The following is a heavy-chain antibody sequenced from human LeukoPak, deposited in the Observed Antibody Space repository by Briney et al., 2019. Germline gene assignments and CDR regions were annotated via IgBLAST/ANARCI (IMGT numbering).Heavy chain of an antibody. Sequence: PSETLSLTCAVSGYSISSGYYWGWIRQRPGKRLEWIGSIYHSGSTYYNPSLKSRVSISVDTSKNQFSLKLSSVTAADTAVYYCARGCGIVGATVHPSDYWGQGTLVTVSS. CDR3: ARGCGIVGATVHPSDY. J-gene: IGHJ4*02. D-gene: IGHD1-26*01. V-gene: IGHV4-38-2*01. CDR2: IYHSGST. CDR1: GYSISSGYY.